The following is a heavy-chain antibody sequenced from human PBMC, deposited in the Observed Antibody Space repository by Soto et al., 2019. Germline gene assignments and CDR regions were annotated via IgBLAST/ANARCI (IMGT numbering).Heavy chain of an antibody. CDR3: AKSIRRPAAKAYGMDV. Sequence: LRLSCAASGFTFSSYAMSWVRQAPGKGLEWVSAISGSGGSTYYADSVKGRFTISRDNSKNTLYLQMNSLRAEDTAVYYCAKSIRRPAAKAYGMDVWGQGTTVTVSS. CDR1: GFTFSSYA. D-gene: IGHD2-2*01. CDR2: ISGSGGST. J-gene: IGHJ6*02. V-gene: IGHV3-23*01.